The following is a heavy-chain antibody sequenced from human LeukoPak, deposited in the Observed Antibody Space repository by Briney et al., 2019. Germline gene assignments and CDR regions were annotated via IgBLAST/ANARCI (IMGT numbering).Heavy chain of an antibody. CDR2: IYHSGST. CDR1: GGSISSGGYS. CDR3: ARQILGYCSSTSWFCLDGMDV. V-gene: IGHV4-30-2*01. J-gene: IGHJ6*02. Sequence: SQTLSLTCAVSGGSISSGGYSWSWIRQPPGKGLEWIGYIYHSGSTYYNPSLKSRVTISVDTSKNQFSLKLSSVTAADTAVYYCARQILGYCSSTSWFCLDGMDVWGQGTTVTVSS. D-gene: IGHD2-2*01.